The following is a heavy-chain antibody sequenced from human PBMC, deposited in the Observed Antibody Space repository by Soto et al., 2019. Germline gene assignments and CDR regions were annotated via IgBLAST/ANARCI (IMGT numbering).Heavy chain of an antibody. D-gene: IGHD1-1*01. Sequence: GGSLRLSCAAFGLTISGKKYVAWVRQAPGKGLEWVSALYDVDGSFYADSVKGRFTTSSDSSKTTVYLQMNDLRPDDTAVYYCATWHEREHAYDVWGPGTTGTVSS. CDR1: GLTISGKKY. CDR2: LYDVDGS. V-gene: IGHV3-53*01. J-gene: IGHJ3*01. CDR3: ATWHEREHAYDV.